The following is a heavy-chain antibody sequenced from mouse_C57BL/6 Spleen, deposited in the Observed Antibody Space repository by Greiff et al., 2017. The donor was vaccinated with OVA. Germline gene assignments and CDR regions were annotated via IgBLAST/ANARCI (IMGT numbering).Heavy chain of an antibody. D-gene: IGHD2-3*01. V-gene: IGHV1-42*01. J-gene: IGHJ3*01. CDR3: ARRGDGYFFAY. CDR1: GYSFTGYY. CDR2: INPSTGGT. Sequence: EVQLQQSGPELVKPGASVKISCKASGYSFTGYYMNWVKQSPEKSLEWIGEINPSTGGTTYNQKFKAKATLTVDKSSSTAYMQLKSLTSEDSAVYYCARRGDGYFFAYWGQGTLVTVSA.